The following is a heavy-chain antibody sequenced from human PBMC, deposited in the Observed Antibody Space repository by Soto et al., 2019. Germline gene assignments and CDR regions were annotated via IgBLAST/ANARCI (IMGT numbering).Heavy chain of an antibody. Sequence: GGSLRLSCAASGFTFSSYGMHWVRQAPGKGLEWVSVIWYDGSNKYYADSVKGRFTISRDNSKNTLYLQMNSLRAEDTAVYYCARDHQTYSYGQNYFDYCGQRTLVTVSS. CDR3: ARDHQTYSYGQNYFDY. CDR1: GFTFSSYG. CDR2: IWYDGSNK. J-gene: IGHJ4*02. D-gene: IGHD5-18*01. V-gene: IGHV3-33*01.